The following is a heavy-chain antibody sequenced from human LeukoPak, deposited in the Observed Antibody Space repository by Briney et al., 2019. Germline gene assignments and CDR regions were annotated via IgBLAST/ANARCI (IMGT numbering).Heavy chain of an antibody. CDR2: IYDSGST. CDR1: GGSISSYY. D-gene: IGHD3-22*01. Sequence: PSETLSLTRTVSGGSISSYYWSWIRQPPGKGLEWIAYIYDSGSTNYNPSLKSRVTISVDTSKNQFSLKLSSVTAADTAVYYCARAGSGYSFDYWGQGTLVTVSS. V-gene: IGHV4-59*01. CDR3: ARAGSGYSFDY. J-gene: IGHJ4*02.